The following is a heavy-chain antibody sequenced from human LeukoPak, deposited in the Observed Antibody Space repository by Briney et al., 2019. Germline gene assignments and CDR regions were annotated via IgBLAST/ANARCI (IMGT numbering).Heavy chain of an antibody. Sequence: SVKVSCKASGGTFTSYAISWVRQAPGQGLEWMGRIIPIFGTANYAQKFQGRVTITTDESTSTAYMELSSLRSEDTAVYYCARVGDDYGGFDIWGQGTMVTVSS. J-gene: IGHJ3*02. CDR1: GGTFTSYA. CDR2: IIPIFGTA. CDR3: ARVGDDYGGFDI. V-gene: IGHV1-69*05. D-gene: IGHD4-23*01.